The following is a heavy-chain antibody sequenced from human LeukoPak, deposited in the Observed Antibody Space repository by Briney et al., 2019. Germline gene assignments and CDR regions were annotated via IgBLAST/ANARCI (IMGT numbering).Heavy chain of an antibody. V-gene: IGHV1-2*02. Sequence: GASVKVSCKVSGYTFTGYYMHWVRQAPGQGLEWMGWINPNSGGTNYAQKFQGRVTMTRDTSISTAYMELSRLRSDDTAVYYCARDVPNMVRGVIGDWFDPWGQGTLVTVSS. J-gene: IGHJ5*02. CDR3: ARDVPNMVRGVIGDWFDP. D-gene: IGHD3-10*01. CDR2: INPNSGGT. CDR1: GYTFTGYY.